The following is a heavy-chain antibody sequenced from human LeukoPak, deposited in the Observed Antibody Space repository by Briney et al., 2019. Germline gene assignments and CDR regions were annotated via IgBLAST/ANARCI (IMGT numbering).Heavy chain of an antibody. Sequence: GGSLRLSCAASGFILSGYEMNWVRQAPGKGLEWISYISTVVSTIYYADSVKGRFTISRDNAKNSLYLQMNSLRAEDTAVYYCARHDYMDAWGKGTTVIVS. CDR2: ISTVVSTI. J-gene: IGHJ6*03. V-gene: IGHV3-48*03. CDR1: GFILSGYE. CDR3: ARHDYMDA.